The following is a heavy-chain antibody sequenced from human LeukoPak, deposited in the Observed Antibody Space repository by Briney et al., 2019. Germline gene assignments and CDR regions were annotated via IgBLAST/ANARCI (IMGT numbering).Heavy chain of an antibody. CDR3: ARPRYFDPLGAFDI. J-gene: IGHJ3*02. V-gene: IGHV4-59*01. Sequence: SETLSLTCTVSGGSISSYYWSWIRQPPGKGLEWIGYIYYSGSTNYNPSLKSRVTISVDTSKNQFSLKLSSVTAADTAVYYCARPRYFDPLGAFDIWGQGTMVTVSS. CDR1: GGSISSYY. CDR2: IYYSGST. D-gene: IGHD3-9*01.